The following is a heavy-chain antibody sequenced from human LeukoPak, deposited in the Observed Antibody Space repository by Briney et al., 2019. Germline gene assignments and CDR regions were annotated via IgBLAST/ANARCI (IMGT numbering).Heavy chain of an antibody. CDR2: ISGSGGGT. Sequence: PGGSLRLSCAASGFTFSSSAMSWVRQAPGKGLEWVSAISGSGGGTYYADSVKGRFTISRDNSKNTLYLQMNSLRAEDTAVYYYAKVPQWLASKDTYFDYWGQGTLVTVSS. CDR1: GFTFSSSA. D-gene: IGHD6-19*01. J-gene: IGHJ4*02. V-gene: IGHV3-23*01. CDR3: AKVPQWLASKDTYFDY.